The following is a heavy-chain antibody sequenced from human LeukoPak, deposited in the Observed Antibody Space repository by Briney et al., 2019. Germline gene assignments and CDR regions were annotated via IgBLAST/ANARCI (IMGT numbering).Heavy chain of an antibody. CDR1: GYTFTGYY. CDR3: ARGGSSANWFDP. J-gene: IGHJ5*02. CDR2: INPESGST. Sequence: ASVKVSCKASGYTFTGYYMHWVRQAPGQGLEWMGRINPESGSTEYAQKFQARVTVTRDTSITTVYMELSRVRSDDTAVYYCARGGSSANWFDPWGQGTLVTVSS. V-gene: IGHV1-2*06.